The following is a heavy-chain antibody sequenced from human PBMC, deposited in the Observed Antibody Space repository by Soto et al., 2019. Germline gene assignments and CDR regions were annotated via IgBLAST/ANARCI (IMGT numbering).Heavy chain of an antibody. D-gene: IGHD2-21*01. CDR3: ARAPYYSLNYFDY. V-gene: IGHV1-69*02. Sequence: QVQLVQSGAEVKKPGSSVKVSCKASGGTFSSYTISWVRQAPGQGLEWMGRIIPNLGIANNSQKFQGRATTPAYKSTRTAYMELSSLTSQDKALYYCARAPYYSLNYFDYCGQGTLVTVSS. CDR2: IIPNLGIA. J-gene: IGHJ4*02. CDR1: GGTFSSYT.